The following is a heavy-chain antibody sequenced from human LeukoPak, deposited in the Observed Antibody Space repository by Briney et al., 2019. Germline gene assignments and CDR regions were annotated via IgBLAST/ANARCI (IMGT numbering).Heavy chain of an antibody. CDR3: ARSVSAYAGRGWFDP. CDR2: MYYTGTT. D-gene: IGHD5-12*01. V-gene: IGHV4-39*07. J-gene: IGHJ5*02. CDR1: GGSIRSLGYS. Sequence: TSETLPLTCSVSGGSIRSLGYSWGWIRQPPGKGLEWIASMYYTGTTYYNPSLKSRVTMSVDTSKNQFSLNLTSVTAADTAVFYCARSVSAYAGRGWFDPWGQGTLVTVSS.